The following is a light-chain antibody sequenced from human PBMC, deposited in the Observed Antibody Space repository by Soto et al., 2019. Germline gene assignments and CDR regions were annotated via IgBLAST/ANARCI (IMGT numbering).Light chain of an antibody. V-gene: IGKV3D-15*01. CDR2: GAS. J-gene: IGKJ1*01. CDR1: QSVSRR. CDR3: QQYNNWPPWT. Sequence: VVLTQSPGTLSLSPWGRATLSCRASQSVSRRLAWYQQRPGQSPRLLISGASMRASGVPVRFSGSGSGTEFTLTISSLQSEDFAVYYCQQYNNWPPWTFGQGTKVDIK.